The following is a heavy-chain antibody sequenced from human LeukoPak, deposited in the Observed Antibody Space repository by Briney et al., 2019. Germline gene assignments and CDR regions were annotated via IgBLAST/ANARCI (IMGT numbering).Heavy chain of an antibody. J-gene: IGHJ3*02. CDR2: ISWNSGSI. D-gene: IGHD1-26*01. V-gene: IGHV3-9*03. CDR3: AKGRLGSYYSAFDI. CDR1: GFTFDDYA. Sequence: GGSLRLSCAASGFTFDDYAMHWVRRAPGKGLEWVSGISWNSGSIGYADSVKGRFTISRDNAKNSLYLQMNSLRAEDMALYYCAKGRLGSYYSAFDIWGQGTMVTVSS.